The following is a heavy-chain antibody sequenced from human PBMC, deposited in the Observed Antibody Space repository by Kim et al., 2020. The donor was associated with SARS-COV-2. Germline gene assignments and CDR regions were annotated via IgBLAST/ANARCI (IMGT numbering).Heavy chain of an antibody. Sequence: AGSVKGRFTSSRDASKNTSYLQMNSLKTEDTAVYYCTNFCSSTSCPPGLDYWGQGTLVTVSS. CDR3: TNFCSSTSCPPGLDY. J-gene: IGHJ4*02. D-gene: IGHD2-2*01. V-gene: IGHV3-73*01.